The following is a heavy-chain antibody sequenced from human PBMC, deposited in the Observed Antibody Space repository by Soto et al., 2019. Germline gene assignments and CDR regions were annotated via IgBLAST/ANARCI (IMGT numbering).Heavy chain of an antibody. D-gene: IGHD2-2*01. V-gene: IGHV1-69*06. CDR2: IIPIFGTA. Sequence: GASVKVSCKASGGTFSSYAISWVRQAPGQGLEWMGGIIPIFGTANYAQKFQGRVTITADKSTSTAYMELSSLRSEDTAVYYCARDIVVVPAAMGAWFDPWGQGTLVTVSA. J-gene: IGHJ5*02. CDR1: GGTFSSYA. CDR3: ARDIVVVPAAMGAWFDP.